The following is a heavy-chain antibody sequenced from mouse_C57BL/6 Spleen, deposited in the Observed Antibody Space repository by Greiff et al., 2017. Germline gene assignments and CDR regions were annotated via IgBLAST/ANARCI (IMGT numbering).Heavy chain of an antibody. CDR2: INPSNGGT. Sequence: QVQLQQPGTELVKPGASVKLSCKASGYTFTSYWMHWVKQRPGQGLEWIGNINPSNGGTNYNEKFKSKATLTVDKSSSTAYMQLSSLTSEDSAVYYCAKVFYDDDDDYYAMDYWGQGTSVTVSS. D-gene: IGHD2-4*01. V-gene: IGHV1-53*01. J-gene: IGHJ4*01. CDR3: AKVFYDDDDDYYAMDY. CDR1: GYTFTSYW.